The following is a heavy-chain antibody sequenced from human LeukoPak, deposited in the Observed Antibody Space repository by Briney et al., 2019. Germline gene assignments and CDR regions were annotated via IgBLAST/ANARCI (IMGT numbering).Heavy chain of an antibody. CDR2: ISSSGDTT. D-gene: IGHD3-10*01. V-gene: IGHV3-11*04. J-gene: IGHJ6*03. Sequence: PGGSLRLSCAASGFTFSDYYMSWIRQAPGKGLEWVSYISSSGDTTFYADSVKGRFTISRDNAKNSLYLQMNSLRAEDTAVYYCTRDARGQGHYLYYMDVCGEGTTVTVSS. CDR3: TRDARGQGHYLYYMDV. CDR1: GFTFSDYY.